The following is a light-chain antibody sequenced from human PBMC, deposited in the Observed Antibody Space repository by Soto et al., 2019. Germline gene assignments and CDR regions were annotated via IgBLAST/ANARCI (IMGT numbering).Light chain of an antibody. J-gene: IGKJ1*01. Sequence: EFVLTQSPRTLYLSPGERARLCCRASQTIYSKYLGWYQKKPGQAPRLVIYGASFRATGIPDRFSGSGSGTDFTLTISGLEPEDFAVYYCQQRSNWPQTFGQGTKADI. CDR3: QQRSNWPQT. CDR2: GAS. CDR1: QTIYSKY. V-gene: IGKV3D-20*02.